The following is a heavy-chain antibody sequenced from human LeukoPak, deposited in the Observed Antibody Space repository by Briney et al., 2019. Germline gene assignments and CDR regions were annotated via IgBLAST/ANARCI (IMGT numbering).Heavy chain of an antibody. V-gene: IGHV3-23*01. Sequence: GGSLRLSCAASGFTFSSNAMSWVGQAPGKGLEWVSGISVSGGTSSYADSVKGRFTISRDNAQNSLYLQMNSLRADDTAVYYCARDTHCGGDCYFPGNWFDPWGQGTLVTVSS. CDR1: GFTFSSNA. CDR3: ARDTHCGGDCYFPGNWFDP. J-gene: IGHJ5*02. CDR2: ISVSGGTS. D-gene: IGHD2-21*02.